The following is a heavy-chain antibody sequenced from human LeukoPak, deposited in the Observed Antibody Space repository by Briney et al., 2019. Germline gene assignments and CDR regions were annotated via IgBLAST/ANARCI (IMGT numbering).Heavy chain of an antibody. J-gene: IGHJ6*03. CDR3: ARVATMVRGVIDYYYMDV. CDR1: GGTFISYA. Sequence: SVKVSCKASGGTFISYAISWVRQAPGQGLEWMGGIIPIFGTANYAQKFQGRVTITADESTSTAYMELSSLRSEDTAVYYCARVATMVRGVIDYYYMDVWGKGTTVTISS. V-gene: IGHV1-69*01. CDR2: IIPIFGTA. D-gene: IGHD3-10*01.